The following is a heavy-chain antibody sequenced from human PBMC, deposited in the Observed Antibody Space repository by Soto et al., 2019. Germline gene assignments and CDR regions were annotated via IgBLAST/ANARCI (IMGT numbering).Heavy chain of an antibody. V-gene: IGHV3-48*03. J-gene: IGHJ6*02. CDR2: ISSSGSTI. CDR3: ARDQEAGSFFPYYYGMDV. Sequence: GGSLRLSCATSGFTFSSHEMNWVRQAPGKGLEWVSYISSSGSTIYYADSVKGRFTISRDNAKNSLYLQMDSLRAEDTAVYYCARDQEAGSFFPYYYGMDVWGQGTTVTVSS. D-gene: IGHD6-13*01. CDR1: GFTFSSHE.